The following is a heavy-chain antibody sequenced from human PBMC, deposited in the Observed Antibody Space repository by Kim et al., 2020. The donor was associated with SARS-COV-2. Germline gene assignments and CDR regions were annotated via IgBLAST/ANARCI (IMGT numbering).Heavy chain of an antibody. J-gene: IGHJ5*02. V-gene: IGHV4-39*07. CDR1: GGSISSSSYY. Sequence: SETLSLTCTVSGGSISSSSYYWGWIRQPPGKGLEWIGSIYYSGSTYYNPSLKSRVTISVDTSKNQFSLKLSSVTAADTAVYYCARVWRIGYSYGTRGWFDPWGQGTLVTVSS. D-gene: IGHD5-18*01. CDR2: IYYSGST. CDR3: ARVWRIGYSYGTRGWFDP.